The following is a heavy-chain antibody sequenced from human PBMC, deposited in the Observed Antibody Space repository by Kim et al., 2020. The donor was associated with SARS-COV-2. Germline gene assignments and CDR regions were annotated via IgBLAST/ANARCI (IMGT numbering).Heavy chain of an antibody. D-gene: IGHD3-22*01. V-gene: IGHV4-30-2*05. CDR3: ARDRYYYDSYGAFDI. Sequence: PSLKSRVTISVDTSKNQFSLKLSSVTAADTAVYYCARDRYYYDSYGAFDIWGQGTMVTVPS. J-gene: IGHJ3*02.